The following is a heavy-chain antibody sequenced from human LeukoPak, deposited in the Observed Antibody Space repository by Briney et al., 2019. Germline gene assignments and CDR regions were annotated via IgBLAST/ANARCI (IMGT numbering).Heavy chain of an antibody. Sequence: PGGSLRLSCAASGFTFSSYWMHWVRQAPGKGLVWVSRINSDGSSTSYADSVKGRFTISRDNAKNTLYLQMNSLRAEDTALYHCARVGAYSSGGAFDIWGQGTMVTVSS. CDR3: ARVGAYSSGGAFDI. CDR2: INSDGSST. CDR1: GFTFSSYW. D-gene: IGHD6-19*01. V-gene: IGHV3-74*01. J-gene: IGHJ3*02.